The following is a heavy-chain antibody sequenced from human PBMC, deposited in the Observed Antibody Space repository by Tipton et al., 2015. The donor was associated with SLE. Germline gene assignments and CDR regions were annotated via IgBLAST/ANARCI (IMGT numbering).Heavy chain of an antibody. CDR3: ARDEYRYDATGYHLLGHFDF. Sequence: TLSLTCTVSGGSSPSSSYYWGWIRQPPGKGLEWVGTVYYTGNTFYNPSLKSRVTISVDTSKNQFSLKLSSVAAADTAVYYCARDEYRYDATGYHLLGHFDFWGQGTLVTVSS. CDR1: GGSSPSSSYY. CDR2: VYYTGNT. J-gene: IGHJ4*02. V-gene: IGHV4-39*07. D-gene: IGHD3-22*01.